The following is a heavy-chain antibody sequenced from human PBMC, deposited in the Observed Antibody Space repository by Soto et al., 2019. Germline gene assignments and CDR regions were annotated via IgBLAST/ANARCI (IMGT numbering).Heavy chain of an antibody. Sequence: SETLSLTCTLSGGSVRAPDWWNCVRQSPDKGLEWIAEVHISGHSNYNPSLRSRVSVSIDSSKNQFYLNLNSVTAADTAIYYCARVRQGCSANNCYFEPWGQGTQVTVS. CDR2: VHISGHS. CDR3: ARVRQGCSANNCYFEP. V-gene: IGHV4-4*02. CDR1: GGSVRAPDW. D-gene: IGHD1-1*01. J-gene: IGHJ1*01.